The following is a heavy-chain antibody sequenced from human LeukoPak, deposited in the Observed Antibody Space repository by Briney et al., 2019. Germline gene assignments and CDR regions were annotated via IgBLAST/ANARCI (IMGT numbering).Heavy chain of an antibody. CDR2: ISHDGSVK. D-gene: IGHD2-2*01. J-gene: IGHJ5*02. Sequence: GGSLRLSCAASGFSFSRYGMQWVRQAPGKGLEWVTVISHDGSVKHFADFVKGRFTFSRDNSNNMLYLQMNSLRAEDTAVYYCAKEGSEFSSSWFDLWGQGTLVTVSS. V-gene: IGHV3-30*18. CDR1: GFSFSRYG. CDR3: AKEGSEFSSSWFDL.